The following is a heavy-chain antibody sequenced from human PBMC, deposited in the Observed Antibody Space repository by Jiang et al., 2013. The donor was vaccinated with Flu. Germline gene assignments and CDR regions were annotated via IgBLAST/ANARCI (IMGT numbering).Heavy chain of an antibody. J-gene: IGHJ4*02. CDR2: ISGRGGST. CDR3: AKAKPYDYGDYEFDY. D-gene: IGHD4-17*01. Sequence: VQLLESGGGLVQPGGSLRLSCAASGFTFSNYAMSWVRQAPGKGLEWVSGISGRGGSTYYADSVKGRFTISRDNSKNMLYLQMNSLRAEDTAVYYCAKAKPYDYGDYEFDYWGQGTLVTVSS. CDR1: GFTFSNYA. V-gene: IGHV3-23*01.